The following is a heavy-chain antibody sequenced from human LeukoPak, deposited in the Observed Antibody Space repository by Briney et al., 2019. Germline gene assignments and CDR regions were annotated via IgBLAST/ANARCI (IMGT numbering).Heavy chain of an antibody. CDR2: ISSSGSTI. CDR1: GFTFSSYE. V-gene: IGHV3-48*03. J-gene: IGHJ6*03. D-gene: IGHD6-19*01. Sequence: PGGSLRLSCAASGFTFSSYEMNWVRQAPGKGLEWVSYISSSGSTIYYADSVKGRFTISRDNAKNSLYLQMNSLRAEDTAVYYCARDRDSSGWYDPSYYYYMDVWGKGTTVTVSS. CDR3: ARDRDSSGWYDPSYYYYMDV.